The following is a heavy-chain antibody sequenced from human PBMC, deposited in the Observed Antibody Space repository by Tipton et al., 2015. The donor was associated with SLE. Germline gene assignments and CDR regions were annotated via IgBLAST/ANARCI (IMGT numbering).Heavy chain of an antibody. V-gene: IGHV3-9*01. D-gene: IGHD6-19*01. CDR3: AKDFRQWYYYYGMDV. CDR2: ISWNSGSI. J-gene: IGHJ6*02. CDR1: GFTFDDYA. Sequence: RSLRLSCAASGFTFDDYAMHWVRQAPGKGLEWVSGISWNSGSIGYADSVKGRFTISRDNAKNSLYLQMNSLRAEDTALYYCAKDFRQWYYYYGMDVWGQGTTVTVSS.